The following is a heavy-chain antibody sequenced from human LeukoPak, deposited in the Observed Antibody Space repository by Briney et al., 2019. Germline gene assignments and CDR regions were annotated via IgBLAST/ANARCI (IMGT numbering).Heavy chain of an antibody. CDR2: MCYRGTI. CDR1: GDSISSSYHI. J-gene: IGHJ5*02. V-gene: IGHV4-39*07. CDR3: ASVAPGAHGFDT. D-gene: IGHD1-26*01. Sequence: SEALSLTCNVSGDSISSSYHIWGWFRPPPGQGLEWTGGMCYRGTIYYRPSLRSRVSISVDTSKNQFSLQLNTVTAADTAVYYCASVAPGAHGFDTWGQGTLVTVSS.